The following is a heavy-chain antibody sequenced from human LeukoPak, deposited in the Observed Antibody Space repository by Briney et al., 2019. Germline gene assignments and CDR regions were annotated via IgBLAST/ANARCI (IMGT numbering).Heavy chain of an antibody. V-gene: IGHV3-23*01. D-gene: IGHD3-22*01. CDR3: AKIHSGITMIVVVITAFDY. CDR2: ISGSGGTT. J-gene: IGHJ4*02. Sequence: TGGSLRLSCAASGFTFSSYAMSWVRQAPGKGLEWISAISGSGGTTYYADSAKGRFTISRDNSKSTLYLQMNSLRAEDTAVYYCAKIHSGITMIVVVITAFDYWGQGTLVTVSS. CDR1: GFTFSSYA.